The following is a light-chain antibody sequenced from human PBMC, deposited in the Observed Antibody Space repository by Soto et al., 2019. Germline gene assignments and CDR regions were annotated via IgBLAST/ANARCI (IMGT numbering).Light chain of an antibody. CDR3: SSYTISSRYV. CDR2: EVS. J-gene: IGLJ1*01. CDR1: SSDVGGYNY. Sequence: QSVLTQPASVSGSPGQSITISCTGTSSDVGGYNYVSWYQQHPGKAPKLMIYEVSSRPSGVSDRFSGSKSGNTASLTISGLQPEDEADYYCSSYTISSRYVFGTGTKVTVL. V-gene: IGLV2-14*01.